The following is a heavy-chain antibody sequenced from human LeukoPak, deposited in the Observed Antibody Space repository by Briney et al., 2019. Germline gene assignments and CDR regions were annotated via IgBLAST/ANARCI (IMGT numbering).Heavy chain of an antibody. V-gene: IGHV4-39*07. D-gene: IGHD4-11*01. CDR1: GGSISSSSYY. CDR3: ARDPTVAKHGDAFDI. J-gene: IGHJ3*02. CDR2: IYYSGST. Sequence: PSETLSLTCTVSGGSISSSSYYWGWIRQPQGKGLEWTGSIYYSGSTYYNPSLKSRVTISVDTSKNQFSLKLSSGTAADTAVYYCARDPTVAKHGDAFDIWGQGTMVTVSS.